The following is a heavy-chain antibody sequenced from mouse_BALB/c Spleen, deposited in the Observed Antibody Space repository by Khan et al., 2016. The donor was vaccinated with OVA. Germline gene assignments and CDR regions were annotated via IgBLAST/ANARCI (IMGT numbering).Heavy chain of an antibody. CDR1: GYTFSDYA. Sequence: VQLQESGPELVRPGASVKISCKGSGYTFSDYAMHWVKQSHAKSLEWIGVISTYHGNTNYNQKFKGKATMTVDKSSSTAYMELARLTSEDSAIYYCASEFESFYVMNYWGQGTSVTVSS. J-gene: IGHJ4*01. CDR3: ASEFESFYVMNY. V-gene: IGHV1S137*01. CDR2: ISTYHGNT.